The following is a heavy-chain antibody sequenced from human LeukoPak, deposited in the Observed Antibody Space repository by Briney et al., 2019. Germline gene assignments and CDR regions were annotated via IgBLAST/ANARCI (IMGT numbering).Heavy chain of an antibody. CDR1: GFTFSSYA. CDR3: AELVVAANAGY. J-gene: IGHJ4*02. CDR2: ISGSGGST. V-gene: IGHV3-23*01. Sequence: GGSLRLSCAASGFTFSSYAMSWVRQAPGKGLEWVSAISGSGGSTYYADSVKGRFTISRDNSKNTLYLQMNSLRAEDTAVYYCAELVVAANAGYWGQGTLVTVSS. D-gene: IGHD2-15*01.